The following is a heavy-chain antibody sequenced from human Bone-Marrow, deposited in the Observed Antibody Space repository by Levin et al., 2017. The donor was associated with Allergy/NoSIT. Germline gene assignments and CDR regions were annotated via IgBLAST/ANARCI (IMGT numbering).Heavy chain of an antibody. Sequence: SETLSLTCAVSGGSINMNNWWSWVRQTPGKGLEWIGEIYHRGNTNYNPTLKSRVTISMDGSKNQFFLKLTSVTAADTAVYYCVREPNSTVTAYDIWGQGTVVTVSS. J-gene: IGHJ3*02. CDR2: IYHRGNT. V-gene: IGHV4-4*02. D-gene: IGHD4-17*01. CDR1: GGSINMNNW. CDR3: VREPNSTVTAYDI.